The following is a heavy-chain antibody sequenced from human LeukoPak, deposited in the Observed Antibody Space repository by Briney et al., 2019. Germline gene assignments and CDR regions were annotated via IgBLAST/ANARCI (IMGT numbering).Heavy chain of an antibody. CDR2: ISGSGGST. V-gene: IGHV3-23*01. J-gene: IGHJ4*02. Sequence: PGGSLRHSCAASGFTFSSYAMSWVRQAPGKGLEWVSAISGSGGSTYYADSVKGRFTISRDNSKNTLYLQMNSLRAEDTAVYYCAKDRGRYSGYDYADYWGQGTPVTVSS. CDR3: AKDRGRYSGYDYADY. CDR1: GFTFSSYA. D-gene: IGHD5-12*01.